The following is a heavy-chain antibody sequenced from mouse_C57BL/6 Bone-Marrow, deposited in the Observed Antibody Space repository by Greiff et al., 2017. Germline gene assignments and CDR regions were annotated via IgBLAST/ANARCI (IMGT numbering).Heavy chain of an antibody. V-gene: IGHV1-47*01. CDR2: FHPYNDDT. J-gene: IGHJ2*01. CDR1: GYTFTTYP. CDR3: ARGGNYGGYSFDY. D-gene: IGHD2-1*01. Sequence: VQLQQSGAELVKPGASVKMSCKASGYTFTTYPIEWMKQNHGKSLEWIGNFHPYNDDTKYNEKFKGKATLAVEKSSSTVYLELSRLTSADSAVYYCARGGNYGGYSFDYWGPGTTLTVSS.